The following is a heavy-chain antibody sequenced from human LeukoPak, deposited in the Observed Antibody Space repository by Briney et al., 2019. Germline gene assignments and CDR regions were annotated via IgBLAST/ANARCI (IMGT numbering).Heavy chain of an antibody. CDR2: ISGSGGST. D-gene: IGHD5-18*01. V-gene: IGHV3-23*01. CDR3: AKAVGGYSYGSANDY. J-gene: IGHJ4*02. Sequence: GGSLRLSCAASGFTFSSYAMSWVRQAPGKGLEWVSAISGSGGSTYYADSVKGRFTISRDSSKNTLYLQMNSLRAEDTAVYYCAKAVGGYSYGSANDYWGQGTLVTVSS. CDR1: GFTFSSYA.